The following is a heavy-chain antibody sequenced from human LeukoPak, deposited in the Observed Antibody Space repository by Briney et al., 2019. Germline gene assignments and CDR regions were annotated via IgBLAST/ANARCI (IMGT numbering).Heavy chain of an antibody. J-gene: IGHJ4*02. D-gene: IGHD3-16*01. V-gene: IGHV3-23*01. Sequence: GGSLRLSCAASGFTFSSYAMSWVRQAPGKGLEWVSAISGSGGSTYYADSVKGRFTISRDNSKNTLYLQMNSLRAEDTAVYYCAKDPAYDYVWGSQNWGQGTLVTVSS. CDR1: GFTFSSYA. CDR3: AKDPAYDYVWGSQN. CDR2: ISGSGGST.